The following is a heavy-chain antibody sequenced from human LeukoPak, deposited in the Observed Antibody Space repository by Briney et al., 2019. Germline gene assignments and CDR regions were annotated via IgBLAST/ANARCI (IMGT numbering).Heavy chain of an antibody. CDR1: GYTFTGYY. CDR3: ARSNWSVPFDY. Sequence: GASVKVSCKASGYTFTGYYMHWVRQAPGQGLEWMGIINPSGGSTSYAQKFQGRVTMTRDMSTSTVYMELSSLRSEDTAVYYCARSNWSVPFDYWGQGTLVTVSS. J-gene: IGHJ4*02. D-gene: IGHD1-1*01. V-gene: IGHV1-46*01. CDR2: INPSGGST.